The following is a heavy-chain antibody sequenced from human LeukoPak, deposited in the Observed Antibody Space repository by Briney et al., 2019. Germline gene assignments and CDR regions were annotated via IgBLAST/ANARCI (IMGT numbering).Heavy chain of an antibody. Sequence: PGGSLRLSCAASGFTFSSYGMHWVRQAPGKGLEWVAFIRYEGSNKYYADSVKGRFTISRDNSKNTLYLQMGSLRAEDLAVYYCASSPPTGTTWYFDLWGRGTLVTVPS. D-gene: IGHD1-7*01. CDR2: IRYEGSNK. CDR3: ASSPPTGTTWYFDL. J-gene: IGHJ2*01. V-gene: IGHV3-30*02. CDR1: GFTFSSYG.